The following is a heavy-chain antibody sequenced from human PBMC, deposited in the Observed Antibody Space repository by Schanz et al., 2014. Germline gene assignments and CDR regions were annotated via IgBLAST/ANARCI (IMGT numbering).Heavy chain of an antibody. CDR3: ARDIQYHYDTSGPVGAFDI. D-gene: IGHD3-22*01. V-gene: IGHV1-69*04. CDR2: IIPILGME. CDR1: GGTFSSYA. Sequence: QVQLVQSGAEVKKPGSSVKVSCKASGGTFSSYAFSWVRQAPGQGLEWMGKIIPILGMENYAQKFQGRVTITADLSTSTAYMDLSSLRSDDMAVYYCARDIQYHYDTSGPVGAFDIWGQGTVVTVSS. J-gene: IGHJ3*02.